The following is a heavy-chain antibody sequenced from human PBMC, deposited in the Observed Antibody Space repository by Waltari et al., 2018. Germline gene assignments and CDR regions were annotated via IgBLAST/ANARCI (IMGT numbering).Heavy chain of an antibody. V-gene: IGHV4-4*09. Sequence: QVQLQESGPGLVKPSETLSLTCAVSGGSFSSYWWSWIRPRPGKGLEWSGEIYGTTGITHYNPSLNIRVSISKDASKTQFSLKRSSVTAADTAVYYCAGGEAAAGPDDWGQGVLVTVSS. CDR1: GGSFSSYW. CDR2: IYGTTGIT. J-gene: IGHJ4*02. D-gene: IGHD6-25*01. CDR3: AGGEAAAGPDD.